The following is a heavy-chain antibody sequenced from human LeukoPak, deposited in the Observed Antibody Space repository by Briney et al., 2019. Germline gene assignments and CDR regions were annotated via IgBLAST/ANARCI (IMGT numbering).Heavy chain of an antibody. D-gene: IGHD3-22*01. Sequence: PSETLSLTCTVSGGSISSYYWSWIRQPPGKGLEWIGYIYYSGSTNYNPSLKSRVTISVDTSKNQFSLKLSSVTAADTAVYHCARDQYYYDSSGYLTFDYWGQGTLVTVSS. V-gene: IGHV4-59*01. CDR2: IYYSGST. CDR3: ARDQYYYDSSGYLTFDY. J-gene: IGHJ4*02. CDR1: GGSISSYY.